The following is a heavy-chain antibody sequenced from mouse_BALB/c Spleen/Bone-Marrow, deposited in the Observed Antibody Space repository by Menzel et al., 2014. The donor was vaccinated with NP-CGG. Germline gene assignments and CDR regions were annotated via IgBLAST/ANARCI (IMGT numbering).Heavy chain of an antibody. CDR3: ARSRFPDYGTSPFDY. CDR2: ISSGSSTI. J-gene: IGHJ2*01. CDR1: GFNFQTFG. D-gene: IGHD1-1*01. V-gene: IGHV5-17*02. Sequence: DVKLQESGGGLVQPGGSRKLSCATSGFNFQTFGMHWVRQAPEKGLEWVAYISSGSSTIYNGDTVRGRFTISRDNPKKTLFLQMTSLRPEDTAMYFCARSRFPDYGTSPFDYWGQGTPLTVSS.